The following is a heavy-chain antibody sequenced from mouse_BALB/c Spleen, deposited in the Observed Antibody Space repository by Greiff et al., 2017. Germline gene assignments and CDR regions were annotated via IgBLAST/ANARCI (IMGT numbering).Heavy chain of an antibody. CDR2: INPSTGYT. CDR3: ARPTHYYAMDY. D-gene: IGHD4-1*02. CDR1: GYTFTSYW. Sequence: VQLQQSGAELAKPGASVKMSCKASGYTFTSYWMHWVKQRPGQGLEWIGYINPSTGYTEYNQKFKDKATLTADKSSSTAYMQLSSLTSEDSAVYYCARPTHYYAMDYWGQGTSVTVSS. V-gene: IGHV1-7*01. J-gene: IGHJ4*01.